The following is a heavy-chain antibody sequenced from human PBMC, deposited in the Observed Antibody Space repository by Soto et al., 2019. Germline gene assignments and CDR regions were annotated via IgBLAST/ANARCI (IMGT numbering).Heavy chain of an antibody. D-gene: IGHD6-19*01. CDR1: GFTFSSYG. Sequence: QVQLVESGGGVVQPGRSLRLSCAASGFTFSSYGMHWVRQAPGKGLEWVAVIWYDGSNKYYADSMKGRFTISRDNSKNTVYLQMNSLRAEDTAVYYCARAPYSSGWTDYWGQGTLVTVSS. V-gene: IGHV3-33*01. J-gene: IGHJ4*02. CDR3: ARAPYSSGWTDY. CDR2: IWYDGSNK.